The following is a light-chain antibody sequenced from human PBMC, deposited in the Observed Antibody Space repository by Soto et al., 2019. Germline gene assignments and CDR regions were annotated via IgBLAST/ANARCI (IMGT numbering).Light chain of an antibody. V-gene: IGLV2-14*01. CDR1: NNDVGGYDF. Sequence: QSVLTQPASVSGSLGQSITISCTGTNNDVGGYDFVSWYQQHPGKAPRLMIYEVRNRPSGVSTRFSGSKSGNTASLTISGLQADDEADYYCCAYVNSRSYVFGSGTKVTVL. J-gene: IGLJ1*01. CDR3: CAYVNSRSYV. CDR2: EVR.